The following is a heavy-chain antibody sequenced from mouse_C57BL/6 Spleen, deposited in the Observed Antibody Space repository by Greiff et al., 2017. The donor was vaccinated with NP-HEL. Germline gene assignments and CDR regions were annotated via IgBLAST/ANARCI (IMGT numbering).Heavy chain of an antibody. Sequence: VQLQQSGTELVKPGASVKLSCKASGYTSTSYWMHWVKQRPGQGLEWIGNINPSNGGTNYNEKFKSKATLTVDKSSSTAYMQLSSLTSDDSAVYYCARWGWDEKGYYFDYWGQGTTLTVSS. CDR2: INPSNGGT. V-gene: IGHV1-53*01. CDR1: GYTSTSYW. D-gene: IGHD4-1*01. CDR3: ARWGWDEKGYYFDY. J-gene: IGHJ2*01.